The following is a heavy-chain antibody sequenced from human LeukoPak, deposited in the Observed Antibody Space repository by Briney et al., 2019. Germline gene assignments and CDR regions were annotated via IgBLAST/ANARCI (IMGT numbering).Heavy chain of an antibody. D-gene: IGHD3-3*01. CDR1: GFTFDDYA. CDR3: ARGYYDFWGGYYYYMDV. V-gene: IGHV3-9*01. Sequence: GGSLRLSCAASGFTFDDYAMHWVRQAPGKGLEWVSRISWNSGSTGYADSVKGRFTISRDNAKNSLYLQMNSLRAEDTALYYCARGYYDFWGGYYYYMDVWGKGTTVTVSS. J-gene: IGHJ6*03. CDR2: ISWNSGST.